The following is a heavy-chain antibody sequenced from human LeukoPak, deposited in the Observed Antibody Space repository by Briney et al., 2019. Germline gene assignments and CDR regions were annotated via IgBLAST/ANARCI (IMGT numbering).Heavy chain of an antibody. V-gene: IGHV3-30*18. CDR2: ISYDGSNK. D-gene: IGHD3-22*01. Sequence: GGSLRLSCAASGFTFSSYGMHWVRQAPGKGLEWVAVISYDGSNKYYADSVKGRFTISRDNSKNTLYLQMNSLRAEDTAVYYCAKKASGYYYHGMDVWGQGTTVTVSS. CDR3: AKKASGYYYHGMDV. J-gene: IGHJ6*02. CDR1: GFTFSSYG.